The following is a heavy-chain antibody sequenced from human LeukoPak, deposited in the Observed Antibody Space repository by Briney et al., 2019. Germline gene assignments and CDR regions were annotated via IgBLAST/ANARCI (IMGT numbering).Heavy chain of an antibody. CDR1: GGSFSGYY. CDR3: ARNPYYYDSSGLFDI. J-gene: IGHJ3*02. V-gene: IGHV4-34*01. Sequence: SETLSLTCAVYGGSFSGYYWSWIRQPPGKGLEWIGSIHYSGSTNHNPSLKSRVTISVDTSRDQFSLKLSSVTVADTAVYYCARNPYYYDSSGLFDIWGQGTMVTVSS. CDR2: IHYSGST. D-gene: IGHD3-22*01.